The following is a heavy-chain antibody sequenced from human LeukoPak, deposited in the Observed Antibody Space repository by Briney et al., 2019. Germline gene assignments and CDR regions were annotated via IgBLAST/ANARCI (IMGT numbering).Heavy chain of an antibody. CDR1: GYTFTGYY. Sequence: ASVKVSCKASGYTFTGYYMHWVRQAPGQGLEWMGWINPNTGGTNCAQKFQGRVTMTRDTAISTAYMELGRLTSDDTAVYYCASYPRYMSSPPFDYWGQGTLVTVSS. V-gene: IGHV1-2*02. D-gene: IGHD5-12*01. J-gene: IGHJ4*02. CDR3: ASYPRYMSSPPFDY. CDR2: INPNTGGT.